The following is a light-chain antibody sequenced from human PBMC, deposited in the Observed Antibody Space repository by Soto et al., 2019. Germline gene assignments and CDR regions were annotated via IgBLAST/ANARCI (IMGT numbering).Light chain of an antibody. V-gene: IGKV4-1*01. J-gene: IGKJ4*01. Sequence: DIVMTQSPDSLGVSLGERATINCKSSQSVLYSSNNKNYLAWYQQKPGQPPKLLIYWASTRESGVPDRFSGSGSGTDFTLTISSLQAEDVAVYYCQQYYTNALTFGGGTKVGVK. CDR1: QSVLYSSNNKNY. CDR3: QQYYTNALT. CDR2: WAS.